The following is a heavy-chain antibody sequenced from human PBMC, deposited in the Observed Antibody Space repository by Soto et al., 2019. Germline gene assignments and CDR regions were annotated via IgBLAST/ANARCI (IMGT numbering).Heavy chain of an antibody. CDR2: ISGSGGST. CDR1: GFTFSSYA. Sequence: GGSLRLSCAASGFTFSSYAMSWVRQAPGKGLEWVSAISGSGGSTYYADSVKGRFTISRDNSKNTLYLQMNSLRAEDTAVYYCAKGYYCSSTSSPFGPPHWFDPWDQGTLVTVSS. D-gene: IGHD2-2*01. J-gene: IGHJ5*02. V-gene: IGHV3-23*01. CDR3: AKGYYCSSTSSPFGPPHWFDP.